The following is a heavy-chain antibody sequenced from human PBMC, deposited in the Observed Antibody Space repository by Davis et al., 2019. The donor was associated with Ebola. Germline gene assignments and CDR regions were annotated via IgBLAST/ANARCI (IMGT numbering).Heavy chain of an antibody. CDR3: ARASFGYNSGWYADY. CDR2: IIPIFGTT. D-gene: IGHD6-19*01. V-gene: IGHV1-69*05. CDR1: GYTFKNSA. Sequence: AASVKVSCKASGYTFKNSAISWVRQAPGQGLEWMGGIIPIFGTTNYAQKFQGRVTITTDTSASTVYLDLTSLRSDDTAVFYCARASFGYNSGWYADYWGPGSLVTVSS. J-gene: IGHJ4*02.